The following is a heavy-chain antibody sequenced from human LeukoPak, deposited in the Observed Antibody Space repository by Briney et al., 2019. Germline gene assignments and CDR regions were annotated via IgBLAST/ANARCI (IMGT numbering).Heavy chain of an antibody. CDR3: ARKGRIYGDYDY. Sequence: ASVKVSCKASGYTFPDYYIHWVRQAPGQGLEWMGFINPNSCGTHYAHNFQGRVTVTKDTTISTDYLEMIRLRSDDTAVYYCARKGRIYGDYDYWGRGTLVTVS. J-gene: IGHJ4*02. CDR1: GYTFPDYY. D-gene: IGHD4-17*01. V-gene: IGHV1-2*07. CDR2: INPNSCGT.